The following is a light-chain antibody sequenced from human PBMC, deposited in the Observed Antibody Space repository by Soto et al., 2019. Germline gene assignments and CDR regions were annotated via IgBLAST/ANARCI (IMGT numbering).Light chain of an antibody. CDR1: QSVSRSY. J-gene: IGKJ2*01. CDR2: GAS. Sequence: EIVLTQSPGTLSLSPGERATLSCRASQSVSRSYLAWYQQKPGQAPRLLIYGASSRATGIPDRFSGSGSGTDFTLTINRLEPEDFAVYYCQQFGSSPMYTFGQGTKLEIK. CDR3: QQFGSSPMYT. V-gene: IGKV3-20*01.